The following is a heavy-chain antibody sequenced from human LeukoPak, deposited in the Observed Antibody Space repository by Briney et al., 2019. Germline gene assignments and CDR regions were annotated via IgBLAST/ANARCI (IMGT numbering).Heavy chain of an antibody. D-gene: IGHD1-14*01. Sequence: SETLSLTCTVSGGSISSSSYYWGWIRQPPGKGLEWIGSIYYSGSTYYNPSLKSRVTISVDTSKNQFSLELGSVTAADTAVYYCARVPPGVTEGWGQGTLVTVSS. CDR2: IYYSGST. V-gene: IGHV4-39*07. J-gene: IGHJ4*02. CDR1: GGSISSSSYY. CDR3: ARVPPGVTEG.